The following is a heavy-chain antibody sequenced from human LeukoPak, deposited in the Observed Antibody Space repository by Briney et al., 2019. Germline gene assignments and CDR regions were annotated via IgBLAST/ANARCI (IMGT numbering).Heavy chain of an antibody. D-gene: IGHD1-26*01. V-gene: IGHV3-53*01. CDR2: IYSGGST. CDR1: GFSVGSNY. CDR3: ARHSGSYYIGGDY. J-gene: IGHJ4*02. Sequence: GGSLRLSCAASGFSVGSNYMSWVRQAPGKGLEWVSLIYSGGSTSYADSVKGRFTISRDDSKNTLYLQMNILTDEDTAVYYCARHSGSYYIGGDYWGQGTLVTVSS.